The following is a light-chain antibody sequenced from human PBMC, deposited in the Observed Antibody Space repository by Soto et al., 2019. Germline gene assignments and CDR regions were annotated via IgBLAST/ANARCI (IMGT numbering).Light chain of an antibody. CDR2: DVS. J-gene: IGLJ1*01. Sequence: QSVLTQPASVSGSPGQSITISCTGTSSGVGGYNYVSWYQQHPGKAPKLMIYDVSNRPSGVSNRFSGSKSGNTASLTIFGLQAEDEADYYCSSYTSSSTLEVFGTGTKVTVL. CDR1: SSGVGGYNY. CDR3: SSYTSSSTLEV. V-gene: IGLV2-14*01.